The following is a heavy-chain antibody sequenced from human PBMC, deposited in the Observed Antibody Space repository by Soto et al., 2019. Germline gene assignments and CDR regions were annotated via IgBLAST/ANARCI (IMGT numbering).Heavy chain of an antibody. J-gene: IGHJ4*02. V-gene: IGHV4-39*01. CDR2: IYYSGST. Sequence: SETLSLTCTVSGGSISSSSYYWGWIRQPPGKGLEWIGNIYYSGSTNYNPSLKSRVTISVDTSKNQFSLKVSSVTAADTAVYYCARRSYYGSGSIFDYWGQGALVTVSS. D-gene: IGHD3-10*01. CDR3: ARRSYYGSGSIFDY. CDR1: GGSISSSSYY.